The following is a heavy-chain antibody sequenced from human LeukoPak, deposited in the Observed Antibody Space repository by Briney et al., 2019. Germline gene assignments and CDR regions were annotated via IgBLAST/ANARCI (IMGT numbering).Heavy chain of an antibody. Sequence: GGSLRLSCAASGFTFSSYGMHWVRRPPGKGLEWVAVISYDGINKYHADSVKGRFTMSRDNTKTTLYLQMNSLRAEDTALYYCANLYGDSGLDYWGQGTLVTVSS. V-gene: IGHV3-30*18. D-gene: IGHD4-17*01. CDR3: ANLYGDSGLDY. CDR2: ISYDGINK. J-gene: IGHJ4*02. CDR1: GFTFSSYG.